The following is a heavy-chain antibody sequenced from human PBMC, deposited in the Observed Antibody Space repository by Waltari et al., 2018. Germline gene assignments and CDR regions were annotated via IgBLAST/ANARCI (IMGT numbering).Heavy chain of an antibody. CDR1: GGSFSTDY. CDR2: VNHSGST. Sequence: QVQLQQWGAGLLKPSETLSLTCAVYGGSFSTDYWSWIRQPPGKGLEWIGEVNHSGSTNHNPSLKSRVTMSADTSKSQFSLKLRSVTAADTAVYYCARRIAWNYSSGSYHDYWGQGTLVTVSS. J-gene: IGHJ4*02. CDR3: ARRIAWNYSSGSYHDY. V-gene: IGHV4-34*01. D-gene: IGHD3-10*01.